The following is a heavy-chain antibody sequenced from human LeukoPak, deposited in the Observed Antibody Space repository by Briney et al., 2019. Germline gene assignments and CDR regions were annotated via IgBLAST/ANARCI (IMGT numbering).Heavy chain of an antibody. V-gene: IGHV6-1*01. CDR3: ARARVSKLLVLFDY. D-gene: IGHD6-6*01. J-gene: IGHJ4*02. CDR2: TYYRSKWYH. CDR1: GDRVYSNSAA. Sequence: SQTVSLTCAISGDRVYSNSAAWNCIRQSPSRGLEWLGRTYYRSKWYHDYAVSVKSRITFHPDPSKTQSSLQLNSVPPENTAVYYCARARVSKLLVLFDYWGQGTLVTVSS.